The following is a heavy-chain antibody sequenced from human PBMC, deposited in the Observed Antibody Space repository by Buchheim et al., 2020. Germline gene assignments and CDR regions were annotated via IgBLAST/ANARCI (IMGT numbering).Heavy chain of an antibody. CDR2: ISYDGSNK. V-gene: IGHV3-30*04. Sequence: QVQLVESGGGVVQPGRSLRLSCAASGFTFSSYAMHWVRQAPGKGLEWVAVISYDGSNKYYADSVKGRFTISRDNSKKTLYLQMNSLRAEDTAVYYCARDRQSSGWYYFDYWGQGTL. CDR3: ARDRQSSGWYYFDY. D-gene: IGHD6-19*01. J-gene: IGHJ4*02. CDR1: GFTFSSYA.